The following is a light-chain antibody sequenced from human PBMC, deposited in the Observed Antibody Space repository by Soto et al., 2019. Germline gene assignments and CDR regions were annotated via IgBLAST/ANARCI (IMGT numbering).Light chain of an antibody. CDR1: QSVSSY. CDR2: GAS. J-gene: IGKJ5*01. V-gene: IGKV3-15*01. CDR3: QQYNKWPIT. Sequence: EIVLTQSPATLSLSPGERATLSCRASQSVSSYLAWYQQKPGQAPRLLIYGASTRATGIPARFSGSGSGTEFTLTISSLQSEDFAVYYCQQYNKWPITFGQGTRLEIK.